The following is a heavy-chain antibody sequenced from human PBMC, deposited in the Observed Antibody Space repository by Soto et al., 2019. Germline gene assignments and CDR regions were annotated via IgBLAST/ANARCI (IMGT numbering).Heavy chain of an antibody. CDR2: INPNSGGT. Sequence: GPSVKVSCKASGYTFTGYYMHWVRQAPGQGLEWMGWINPNSGGTNYAQKFQGWVTMTRDTSISTAYMELSRLRSDDTAVYYCARDKEGYGDSEFDYWGQGTLVTVSS. CDR3: ARDKEGYGDSEFDY. J-gene: IGHJ4*02. D-gene: IGHD4-17*01. V-gene: IGHV1-2*04. CDR1: GYTFTGYY.